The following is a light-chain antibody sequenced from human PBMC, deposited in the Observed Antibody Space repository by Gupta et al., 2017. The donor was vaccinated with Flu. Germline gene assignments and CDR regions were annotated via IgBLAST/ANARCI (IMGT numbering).Light chain of an antibody. V-gene: IGLV2-14*01. CDR2: EVT. J-gene: IGLJ3*02. Sequence: QSALTQPASVSGSPGRSITISCTGTSSDIGGYNYVSWYLQHPGKAPKLMIYEVTNRASGVSNRFSGSTSGNTASLTVSGLQAEDEADYFCGAYTSSSTWVFGGGTKLTVL. CDR3: GAYTSSSTWV. CDR1: SSDIGGYNY.